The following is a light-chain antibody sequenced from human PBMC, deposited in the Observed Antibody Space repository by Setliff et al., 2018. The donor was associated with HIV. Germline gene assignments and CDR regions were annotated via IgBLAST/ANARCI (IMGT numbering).Light chain of an antibody. CDR3: QQYNIYSFT. CDR2: KAS. CDR1: QNIRYW. V-gene: IGKV1-5*03. J-gene: IGKJ5*01. Sequence: DIEMTQSPSTLSASVGDRVTITCRASQNIRYWLAWYQQQPGKAPKLLIYKASALESGVPSRFSGSGSGTEFTLTISSLQPDDFATYYCQQYNIYSFTFGQGTRLEIK.